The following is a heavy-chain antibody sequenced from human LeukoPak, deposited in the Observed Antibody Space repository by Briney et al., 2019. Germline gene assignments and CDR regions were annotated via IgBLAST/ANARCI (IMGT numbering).Heavy chain of an antibody. CDR1: GFAFSSYN. CDR2: IGSSGSPT. V-gene: IGHV3-48*01. Sequence: GGSLRLSCAASGFAFSSYNMNWVRQAPGKGLEWISYIGSSGSPTHYADSVKGRFTISRDNSKNTLYLQMNSLRAEDTAVYYCAKDDDSSGYYLTDWFFDYWGQGTLVTVSS. CDR3: AKDDDSSGYYLTDWFFDY. D-gene: IGHD3-22*01. J-gene: IGHJ4*02.